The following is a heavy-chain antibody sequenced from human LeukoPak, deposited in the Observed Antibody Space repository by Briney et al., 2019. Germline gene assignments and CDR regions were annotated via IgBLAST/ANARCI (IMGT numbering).Heavy chain of an antibody. V-gene: IGHV3-21*01. D-gene: IGHD3-22*01. CDR3: ARVATYYYDSSGYYRPSEFDY. Sequence: PGGYRRLSCAASGFTFNSYSMNWVRQAPGKGLEWVSSISSSSSYIYYADSVKGRFTISRDNAKNSLYLQMNSLRAEDTAVYYCARVATYYYDSSGYYRPSEFDYWGQGTLVTVSS. J-gene: IGHJ4*02. CDR1: GFTFNSYS. CDR2: ISSSSSYI.